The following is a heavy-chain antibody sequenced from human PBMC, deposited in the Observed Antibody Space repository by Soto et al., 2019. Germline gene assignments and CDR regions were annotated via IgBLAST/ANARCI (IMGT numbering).Heavy chain of an antibody. V-gene: IGHV5-51*01. Sequence: PGESLKISCKGSGYSFTSYWIAWVRQVPGKGLELMGVIYPGDSDTRYSPSFQGQVTISADKSISTAYLQWSSLKASDTAMYYCAGGGVRGVITRTRDYYGMDVWGQGTTVTVSS. D-gene: IGHD3-10*01. CDR2: IYPGDSDT. CDR1: GYSFTSYW. J-gene: IGHJ6*02. CDR3: AGGGVRGVITRTRDYYGMDV.